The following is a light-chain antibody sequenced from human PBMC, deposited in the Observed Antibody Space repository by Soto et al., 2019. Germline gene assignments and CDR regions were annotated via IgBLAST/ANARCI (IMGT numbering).Light chain of an antibody. CDR1: QGIDSS. J-gene: IGKJ5*01. CDR2: AAS. Sequence: ILLTQSPSSLSASVLYRVTITFLASQGIDSSFACYQQKPGEAPKLLIYAASSLQSGVPSRFSGSGSGTDFTLTISSLQPEDFATYYCQQLHDYPITFGQGTRLEI. V-gene: IGKV1-9*01. CDR3: QQLHDYPIT.